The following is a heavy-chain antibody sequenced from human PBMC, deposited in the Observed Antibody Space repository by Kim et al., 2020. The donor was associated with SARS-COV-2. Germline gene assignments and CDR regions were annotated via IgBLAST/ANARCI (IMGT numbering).Heavy chain of an antibody. Sequence: GGSLRLSCAASGFTFSSYGMHWVRQAPGKGLEWVAVIWYDGSNKYYADSVKGRFTISRDKSKNTLYLQMNSLRAEDTAVYYCAKDMDYGDYYFDYWGQGTLVTVSS. CDR1: GFTFSSYG. D-gene: IGHD4-17*01. CDR2: IWYDGSNK. V-gene: IGHV3-33*03. J-gene: IGHJ4*02. CDR3: AKDMDYGDYYFDY.